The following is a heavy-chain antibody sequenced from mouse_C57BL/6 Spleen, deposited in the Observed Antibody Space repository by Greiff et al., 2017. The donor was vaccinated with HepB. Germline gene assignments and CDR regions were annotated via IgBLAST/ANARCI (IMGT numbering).Heavy chain of an antibody. J-gene: IGHJ1*03. V-gene: IGHV1-81*01. CDR2: IYPRSGNT. D-gene: IGHD1-1*02. CDR1: GYTFTSYG. CDR3: ARSGIGSHWYFDV. Sequence: LVESGAELARPGASVKLSCKASGYTFTSYGISWVKQRTGQGLEWIGEIYPRSGNTYYNEKFKGKATLTADKSSSTAYMELRSLTSEDSAVYFCARSGIGSHWYFDVWGTGTTVTVSS.